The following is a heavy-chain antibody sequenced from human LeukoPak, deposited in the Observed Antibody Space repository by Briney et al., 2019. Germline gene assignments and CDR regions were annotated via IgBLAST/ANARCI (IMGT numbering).Heavy chain of an antibody. J-gene: IGHJ4*02. D-gene: IGHD3-10*01. V-gene: IGHV3-66*01. CDR1: GITVTAND. CDR2: IYIDGSK. Sequence: GGSLILSCAVSGITVTANDMTWVRQAPGKGLEWVSVIYIDGSKYYADSVKGRFSTSRDNAKSSLYLQMNSLRAEDTAVYYCTRDLPVPSLVRGIIIYGLIDYWGQGTLVTVSS. CDR3: TRDLPVPSLVRGIIIYGLIDY.